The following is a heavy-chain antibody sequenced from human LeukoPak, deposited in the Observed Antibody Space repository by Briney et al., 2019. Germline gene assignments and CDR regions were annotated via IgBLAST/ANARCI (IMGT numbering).Heavy chain of an antibody. CDR1: GYTFTSYG. CDR3: ARTYFDSSQPRTFDY. CDR2: ISAYNGNT. D-gene: IGHD3-22*01. V-gene: IGHV1-18*01. J-gene: IGHJ4*02. Sequence: ASVKVSCKASGYTFTSYGISWVRQAPGQGIEWMGWISAYNGNTNYAQKLLGRVTMTTDTSTNIAYMELRSLRSDETAVYYCARTYFDSSQPRTFDYWGQGTLVTVSS.